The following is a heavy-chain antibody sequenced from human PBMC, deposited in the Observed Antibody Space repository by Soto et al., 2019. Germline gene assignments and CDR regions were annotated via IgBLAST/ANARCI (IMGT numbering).Heavy chain of an antibody. CDR3: ARHSTVYHYYHYYMDF. D-gene: IGHD4-17*01. Sequence: SETLSLTCTVSGGFIISSSDYWVWIRQPPGKGLEWIGSIYYSGSTYYNPSLKSRVTISVDTSKNQFSLKVSSVTAADTAVYYCARHSTVYHYYHYYMDFWARGTSVTVS. CDR2: IYYSGST. CDR1: GGFIISSSDY. V-gene: IGHV4-39*01. J-gene: IGHJ6*03.